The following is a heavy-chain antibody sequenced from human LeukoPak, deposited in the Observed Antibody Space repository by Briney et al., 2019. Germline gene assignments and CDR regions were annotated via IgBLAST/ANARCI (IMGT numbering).Heavy chain of an antibody. V-gene: IGHV1-69*05. CDR2: IIPIFGTA. D-gene: IGHD1-7*01. CDR1: GGTFSRYA. J-gene: IGHJ6*03. CDR3: ARCITGTTSAVYMDV. Sequence: ASVKVSCKASGGTFSRYAISWVRQAPGQGLEWMGGIIPIFGTANYAQKFQARVTITTDESTSTAYIELSSLRSEDTAVYYCARCITGTTSAVYMDVWGKGTTVTVSS.